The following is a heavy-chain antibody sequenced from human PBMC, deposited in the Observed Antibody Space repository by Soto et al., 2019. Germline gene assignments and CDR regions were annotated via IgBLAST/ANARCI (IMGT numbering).Heavy chain of an antibody. Sequence: ASVKVSCKASGYTFTSYGISWERQAPGQGLAWMGWISAYNGNTNYAQKLQGRVTMTTDTSTCTAYMELRSLRSDDTGVYYCARDIVLVLAAIGTPFYHDYGMDVWAQGSTVTVYS. CDR2: ISAYNGNT. CDR1: GYTFTSYG. J-gene: IGHJ6*02. V-gene: IGHV1-18*04. CDR3: ARDIVLVLAAIGTPFYHDYGMDV. D-gene: IGHD2-2*01.